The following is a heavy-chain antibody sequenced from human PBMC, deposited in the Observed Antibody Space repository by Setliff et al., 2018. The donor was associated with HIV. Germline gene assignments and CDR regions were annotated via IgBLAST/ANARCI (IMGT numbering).Heavy chain of an antibody. D-gene: IGHD4-4*01. Sequence: ASVKVSCKASGYTFTSCFVHWVRQAPGQGLEYMGIINPSDGTTDYTQKFQDRVTMTSDTSTSTVYMELRSLRSEDTAIYYCVKEYHTEVTDTRVANYFDYWGQGTRVTVSS. CDR3: VKEYHTEVTDTRVANYFDY. CDR1: GYTFTSCF. CDR2: INPSDGTT. V-gene: IGHV1-46*01. J-gene: IGHJ4*02.